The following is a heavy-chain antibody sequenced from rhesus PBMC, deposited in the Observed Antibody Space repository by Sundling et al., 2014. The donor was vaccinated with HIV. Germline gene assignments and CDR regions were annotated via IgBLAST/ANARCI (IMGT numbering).Heavy chain of an antibody. D-gene: IGHD3-9*01. CDR1: GGSIRSNY. J-gene: IGHJ5-1*01. CDR2: ISGSGGST. CDR3: ARDQDDYGYYYTFNGYV. V-gene: IGHV4-173*01. Sequence: QVQLQESGPGLVKPSETLSLTCAVSGGSIRSNYWSWIRQPPGKGLEWIGRISGSGGSTDYNPSLKSRVTISTDTSKNQFSLKLSSVTAADTAVYYCARDQDDYGYYYTFNGYVWGPGVLVTVSS.